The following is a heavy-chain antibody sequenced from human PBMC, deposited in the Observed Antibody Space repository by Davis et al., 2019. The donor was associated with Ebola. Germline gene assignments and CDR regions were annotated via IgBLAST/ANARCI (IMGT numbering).Heavy chain of an antibody. V-gene: IGHV4-39*01. Sequence: SETLSLTCTVSGGSITSSDYYWGWIRQSPGKGLEWIGTFYYSGTTFYNPSLKSRITVSVDPSKNQFSLKLSSVTAADTAVYYCARRYGTAFDIWGQGTMVTVSS. D-gene: IGHD4-17*01. CDR3: ARRYGTAFDI. J-gene: IGHJ3*02. CDR2: FYYSGTT. CDR1: GGSITSSDYY.